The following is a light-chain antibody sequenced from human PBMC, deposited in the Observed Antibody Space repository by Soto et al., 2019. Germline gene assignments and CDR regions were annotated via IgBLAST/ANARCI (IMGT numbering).Light chain of an antibody. Sequence: LAWYQQKPGQSPELLIYLGSNRASGVPDNFSGSGSGTDVTLKITKVEAEDVGVYYCMQALHTPRTFAQGTKVDI. CDR3: MQALHTPRT. V-gene: IGKV2-28*01. CDR2: LGS. J-gene: IGKJ1*01.